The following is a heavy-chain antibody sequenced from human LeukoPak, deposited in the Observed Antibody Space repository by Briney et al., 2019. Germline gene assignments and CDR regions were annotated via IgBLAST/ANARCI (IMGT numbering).Heavy chain of an antibody. V-gene: IGHV4-34*01. J-gene: IGHJ6*03. CDR3: ARLSVRGVGGYYQDQYMDV. CDR1: GGSFSGYY. D-gene: IGHD3-10*01. CDR2: INHSGST. Sequence: SETLSLTCAVFGGSFSGYYWSWIRQSPGKGLEWIGEINHSGSTKYNPSLKSRVTISVDTSKNQFSLKLSSVTAADTAVYYCARLSVRGVGGYYQDQYMDVWGKGTTVTVSS.